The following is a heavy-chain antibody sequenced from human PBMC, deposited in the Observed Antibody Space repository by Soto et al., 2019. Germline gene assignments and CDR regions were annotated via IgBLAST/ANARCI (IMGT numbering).Heavy chain of an antibody. CDR1: GFTFTKAW. V-gene: IGHV3-15*01. D-gene: IGHD6-19*01. J-gene: IGHJ4*02. Sequence: EVQLLESGGGLVKPGGPLRLSCAASGFTFTKAWMKWVRQTPGKGLEWVGRIKSRADGGTTDYAASAKDRFIISRDDSNDTLYLHMNRLKTDDTAVYYCTTASQWLPPYSWGQGALVTVSS. CDR2: IKSRADGGTT. CDR3: TTASQWLPPYS.